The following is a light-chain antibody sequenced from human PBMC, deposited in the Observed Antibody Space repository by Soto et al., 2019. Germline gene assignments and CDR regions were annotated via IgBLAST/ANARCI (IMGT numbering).Light chain of an antibody. V-gene: IGKV1-39*01. Sequence: MEMTPAPSSLSASVGDRVTITCPASQSISNYLNWYQHKPGKGPKLLIYAASKLQSGVPTRFSGSGSGTDFTLTINSLPPEDFATYYCQQSSATPLTFGGGTKSEIK. CDR1: QSISNY. CDR3: QQSSATPLT. J-gene: IGKJ4*01. CDR2: AAS.